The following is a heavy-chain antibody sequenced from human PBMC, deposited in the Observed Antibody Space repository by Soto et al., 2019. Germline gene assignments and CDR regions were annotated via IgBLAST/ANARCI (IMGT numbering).Heavy chain of an antibody. CDR3: ARLRGVVVVAATLDYYYGMDV. J-gene: IGHJ6*02. CDR1: GCSFTSYW. CDR2: IDPSDSYT. Sequence: GESLKISCKGSGCSFTSYWISWVRQMPGKGLEWMGRIDPSDSYTNYSPSFQGHVTISADKSISTAYLQWSSLKASDTAMYYCARLRGVVVVAATLDYYYGMDVWGQGTTVTVSS. D-gene: IGHD2-15*01. V-gene: IGHV5-10-1*01.